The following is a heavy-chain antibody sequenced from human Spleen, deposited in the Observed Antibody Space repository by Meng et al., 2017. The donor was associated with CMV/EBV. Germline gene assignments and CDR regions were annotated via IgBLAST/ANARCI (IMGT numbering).Heavy chain of an antibody. J-gene: IGHJ6*02. Sequence: ISWVRQTPGQGLEWMGRIISVIGTANYAQKFQGRVTITTDESTSTVYMELSSLRSEDTAVYYCATSSIVENYYDDSGTSYYYYAMDVWGQGTLVTVSS. V-gene: IGHV1-69*05. CDR3: ATSSIVENYYDDSGTSYYYYAMDV. CDR2: IISVIGTA. D-gene: IGHD3-22*01.